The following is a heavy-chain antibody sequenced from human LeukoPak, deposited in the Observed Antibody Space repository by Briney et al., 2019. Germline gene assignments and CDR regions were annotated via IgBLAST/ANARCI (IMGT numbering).Heavy chain of an antibody. V-gene: IGHV4-39*07. J-gene: IGHJ6*03. CDR1: GGSISSSSYY. CDR2: IYYSGST. Sequence: SETLSLTCTVSGGSISSSSYYWGWIRQPPGKGLEWIGSIYYSGSTYYNPSLKSRVTISVDTSKNQFSLKLSSVTAADTAVYYCARDYYYCMDVWGKGTTVTVSS. CDR3: ARDYYYCMDV.